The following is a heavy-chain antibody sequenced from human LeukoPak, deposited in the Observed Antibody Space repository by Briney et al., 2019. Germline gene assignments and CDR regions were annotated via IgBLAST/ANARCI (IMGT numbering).Heavy chain of an antibody. D-gene: IGHD3-10*01. J-gene: IGHJ4*02. CDR3: AWISPGRKFIYFDY. CDR2: IIPIFGTA. CDR1: GGTFSSYA. V-gene: IGHV1-69*13. Sequence: GASVKVSCKASGGTFSSYAISWVRQAPGQGLEWMGGIIPIFGTANYAQKFQGRVTITADESTSTAYMELSSLRSEDTAVYYCAWISPGRKFIYFDYWGQGTLVTVSS.